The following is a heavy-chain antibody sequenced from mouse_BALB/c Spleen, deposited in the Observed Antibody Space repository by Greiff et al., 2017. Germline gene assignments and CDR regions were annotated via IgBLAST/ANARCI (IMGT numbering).Heavy chain of an antibody. Sequence: DVHLVESGGGLVKPGGSLKLSCAASGFAFSSYDMSWVRQTPEKRLEWVAYIRSGGGSTYYPDTVKGRFTISRDNAKNTLYLQMSSLKSEDTAMYYCARQGDYRSAWFAYWGQGTLVTVSA. J-gene: IGHJ3*01. D-gene: IGHD2-14*01. CDR1: GFAFSSYD. CDR3: ARQGDYRSAWFAY. V-gene: IGHV5-12-1*01. CDR2: IRSGGGST.